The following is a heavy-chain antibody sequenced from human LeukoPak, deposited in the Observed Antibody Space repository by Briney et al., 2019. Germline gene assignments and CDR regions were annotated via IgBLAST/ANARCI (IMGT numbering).Heavy chain of an antibody. V-gene: IGHV3-23*01. J-gene: IGHJ6*02. Sequence: PGGSLRLSCAASGFTFNSYGMTWFRQAPGKGLEWVSTINNGGQNTHYADSVKGRFTISRDNSKNTLYLQMNSLRAKDTAVYYCARGTPSSSGWLYYGMDVWGQGTTVTVSS. CDR1: GFTFNSYG. CDR2: INNGGQNT. D-gene: IGHD6-19*01. CDR3: ARGTPSSSGWLYYGMDV.